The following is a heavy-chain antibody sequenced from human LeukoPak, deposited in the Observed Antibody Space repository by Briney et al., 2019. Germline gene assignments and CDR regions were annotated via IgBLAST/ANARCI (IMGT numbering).Heavy chain of an antibody. CDR3: ATLSSGWYGDAFDI. CDR1: GYTFSSYG. D-gene: IGHD6-19*01. CDR2: ISAYNGNT. V-gene: IGHV1-18*01. J-gene: IGHJ3*02. Sequence: ASVKVSCKASGYTFSSYGISWVRQAPGQGLEWTGWISAYNGNTNYAQKLQGRVTMTTDTSTSTAYMELRSLRSDDTAVYYCATLSSGWYGDAFDIWGQGTMVTVSS.